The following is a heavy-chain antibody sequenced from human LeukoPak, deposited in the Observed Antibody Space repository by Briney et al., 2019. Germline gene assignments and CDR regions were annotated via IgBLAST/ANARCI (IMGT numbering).Heavy chain of an antibody. CDR2: ISGSGGST. CDR3: ARDLMWLVDF. J-gene: IGHJ4*02. CDR1: RFTFSGYA. Sequence: GGSLRLSCAASRFTFSGYAMNWVRQAPGKGLEWVSGISGSGGSTYYADSVKGRFTASRDNSRNTAFLEMNSLRPEDTALYYCARDLMWLVDFWGRGTLLTVSS. D-gene: IGHD6-19*01. V-gene: IGHV3-23*01.